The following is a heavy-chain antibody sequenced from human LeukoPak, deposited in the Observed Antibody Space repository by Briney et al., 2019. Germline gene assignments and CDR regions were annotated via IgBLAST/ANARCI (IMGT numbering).Heavy chain of an antibody. CDR2: IKQDGSEE. Sequence: GGSLRLSCAASGFTFSSYWMSWVRQAPGKGLEWVANIKQDGSEEYYVDSVKGRFTISRDNAKNSLYLQMNSLRAEDTAVYYCARGPGYSSSWFEYFQHWGQGTLVTVSS. CDR3: ARGPGYSSSWFEYFQH. V-gene: IGHV3-7*01. J-gene: IGHJ1*01. CDR1: GFTFSSYW. D-gene: IGHD6-13*01.